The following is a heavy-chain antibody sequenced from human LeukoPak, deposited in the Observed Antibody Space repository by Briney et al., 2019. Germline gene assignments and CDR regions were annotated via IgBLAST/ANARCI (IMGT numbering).Heavy chain of an antibody. CDR3: ARGGELWFGELSPYRLIDY. J-gene: IGHJ4*02. D-gene: IGHD3-10*01. V-gene: IGHV1-18*01. CDR1: GYTFTNYG. Sequence: GASVKVSCKASGYTFTNYGISWVRQAPGQGLEWMGWISAYNGNSDYAQKLQGRVTMTTDTSTSTDTSTNTAYMELRSLTSDDTAVYYCARGGELWFGELSPYRLIDYWGQGTLVTVSS. CDR2: ISAYNGNS.